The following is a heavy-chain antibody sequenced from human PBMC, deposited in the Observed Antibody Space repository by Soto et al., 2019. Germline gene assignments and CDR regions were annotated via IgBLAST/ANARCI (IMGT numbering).Heavy chain of an antibody. CDR2: LSGSGGST. CDR1: GFTFSSYA. V-gene: IGHV3-23*01. J-gene: IGHJ6*02. CDR3: ANSPEMYYDFWSGYYKYYGMDV. D-gene: IGHD3-3*01. Sequence: EVQLLESGGGLVQPGGSLRLSCAASGFTFSSYAMSWVRQAPGKGLEWVSALSGSGGSTYYADSVKGRFTISRDDSKNTLYLQMNSLRAEDTAVYYCANSPEMYYDFWSGYYKYYGMDVWGQGTTVTVSS.